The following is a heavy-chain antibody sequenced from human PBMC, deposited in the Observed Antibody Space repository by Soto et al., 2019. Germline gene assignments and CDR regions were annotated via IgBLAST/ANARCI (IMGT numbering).Heavy chain of an antibody. CDR3: ARDTHSAGGGFDT. J-gene: IGHJ5*02. D-gene: IGHD2-15*01. CDR1: GGTSRSLS. V-gene: IGHV1-69*17. Sequence: QVQLVQSGAEVKKPGSSVQVSCKASGGTSRSLSITWVRQAPGQGLEWMGGITPLFGIPNYPQKFQGRLTITADKSTGTAYLELSSLRSEDTAVYYCARDTHSAGGGFDTWGRGTLVTVSS. CDR2: ITPLFGIP.